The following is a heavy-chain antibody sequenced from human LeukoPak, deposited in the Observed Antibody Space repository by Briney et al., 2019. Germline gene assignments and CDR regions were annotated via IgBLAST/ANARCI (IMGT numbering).Heavy chain of an antibody. CDR3: ARVLEGSSGQHWYFDL. J-gene: IGHJ2*01. CDR1: SGSFSGYY. CDR2: INHSGST. Sequence: SETLSLTCAVYSGSFSGYYWSWIRQPPGKGLEWIGEINHSGSTNYNPSLKSRVTISVGTSKNQFSLKLSSVTAADTAVYYCARVLEGSSGQHWYFDLWGRGTLVTVSS. D-gene: IGHD6-19*01. V-gene: IGHV4-34*01.